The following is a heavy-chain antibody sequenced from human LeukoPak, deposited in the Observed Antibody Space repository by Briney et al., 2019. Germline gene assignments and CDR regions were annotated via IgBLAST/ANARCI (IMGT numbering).Heavy chain of an antibody. D-gene: IGHD3-22*01. CDR1: GGTFSSYA. Sequence: SVKVSCKASGGTFSSYAISWVRQAPGPGLEWMGGIIPIFGTANYAQKFQGRVTITADESTSTAYMELSSLRSDDTAVYYCARERLKRHYYDSSGQNYYYYGMDVWGQGTTVTVSS. J-gene: IGHJ6*02. CDR2: IIPIFGTA. CDR3: ARERLKRHYYDSSGQNYYYYGMDV. V-gene: IGHV1-69*13.